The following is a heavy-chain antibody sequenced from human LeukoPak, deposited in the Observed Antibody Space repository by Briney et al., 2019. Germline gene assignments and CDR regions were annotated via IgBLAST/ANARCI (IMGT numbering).Heavy chain of an antibody. V-gene: IGHV3-20*03. CDR2: INWKGGST. CDR1: GFLFHDYG. J-gene: IGHJ4*02. Sequence: GSLRLSFAASGFLFHDYGMSWVRPAPGKGLEWVSGINWKGGSTGYGDSVEGRFTISRDNAKNSLYLQMNGLRAEDTALYYCARDLKRLAAVQPPEFDYRGQGTLVTVSS. CDR3: ARDLKRLAAVQPPEFDY. D-gene: IGHD6-13*01.